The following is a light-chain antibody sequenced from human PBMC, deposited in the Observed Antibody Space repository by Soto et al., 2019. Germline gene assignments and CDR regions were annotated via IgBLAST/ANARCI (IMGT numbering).Light chain of an antibody. V-gene: IGKV1-5*01. CDR1: QSISSR. Sequence: DIQMTQSPSTLSASVGDRVTITCRASQSISSRLAWYQQKPGKAPKILIYDASNLESGVPSRFSASGSGTESTLTISSLQPDDFATYYCQQYNSYSLTFGGGTKVEIK. CDR2: DAS. CDR3: QQYNSYSLT. J-gene: IGKJ4*01.